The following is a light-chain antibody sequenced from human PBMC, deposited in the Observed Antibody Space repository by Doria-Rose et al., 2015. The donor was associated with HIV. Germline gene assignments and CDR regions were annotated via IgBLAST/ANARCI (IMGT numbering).Light chain of an antibody. CDR1: QGISRY. Sequence: TQSPSFLSASVGVRVTITCRASQGISRYLAWYQQKPGKAPTLLIFGASTLRSGVPSRFSGSGSGTEFTLTISSLQPEDFATYYCQQFDSLPRTFGQGTKVELK. J-gene: IGKJ1*01. V-gene: IGKV1-9*01. CDR3: QQFDSLPRT. CDR2: GAS.